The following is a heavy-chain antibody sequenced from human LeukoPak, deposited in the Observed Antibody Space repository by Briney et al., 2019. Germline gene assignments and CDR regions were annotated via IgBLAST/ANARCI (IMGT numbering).Heavy chain of an antibody. D-gene: IGHD3-22*01. V-gene: IGHV1-2*06. CDR2: INPNSGGT. J-gene: IGHJ4*02. CDR1: GYTFTGYY. CDR3: ARGRITMIAIGSGRPVDY. Sequence: GASVKVSCKASGYTFTGYYMHWVRQAPGQGLEWMGRINPNSGGTNYAQKFQGRVTMTRDTSISTAYMELSRLRSDDTAVYYCARGRITMIAIGSGRPVDYWGQGTLVTVSS.